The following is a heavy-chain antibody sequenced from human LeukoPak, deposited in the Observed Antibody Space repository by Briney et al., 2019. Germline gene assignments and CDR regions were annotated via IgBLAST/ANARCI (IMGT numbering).Heavy chain of an antibody. Sequence: PGGSLRLSCAASGFTFSGYSMTWVRQAPGKGLEWVSYISSSSSTIYYADSVKGRFTISRDNAKNSLYLQMNSLRAEDTAVYYCARARLRDSTYYDFWSGYPYGMDVWGQGTTVTVSS. CDR2: ISSSSSTI. J-gene: IGHJ6*02. CDR1: GFTFSGYS. D-gene: IGHD3-3*01. CDR3: ARARLRDSTYYDFWSGYPYGMDV. V-gene: IGHV3-48*01.